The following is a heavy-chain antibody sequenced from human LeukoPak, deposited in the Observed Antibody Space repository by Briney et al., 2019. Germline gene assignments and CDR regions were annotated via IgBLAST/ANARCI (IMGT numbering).Heavy chain of an antibody. CDR1: GYTFTSYD. CDR3: ARGRRYLGDFDP. V-gene: IGHV1-8*01. J-gene: IGHJ5*02. CDR2: MNPNSGNT. D-gene: IGHD1-1*01. Sequence: HWASVKVSCKASGYTFTSYDINWVRQATGQGLEWMGWMNPNSGNTGYAQKFQGRVTMTRNTSISTAYMELSSLRSEDTAVYYCARGRRYLGDFDPWGQGTLVTVSS.